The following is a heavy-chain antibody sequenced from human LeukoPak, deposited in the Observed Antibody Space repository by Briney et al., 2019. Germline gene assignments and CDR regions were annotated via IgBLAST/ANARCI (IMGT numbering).Heavy chain of an antibody. CDR2: ISSNGGST. Sequence: GGSLRLSCAASGFTFSSYAMRWVRQAPGKGLEYVSAISSNGGSTYYADSVKGRFTISRDSSKNTLYLQMGSLGAEDMAVYYCARSSMVRGVIILDYWGQGTLVTVSS. CDR1: GFTFSSYA. V-gene: IGHV3-64*02. D-gene: IGHD3-10*01. CDR3: ARSSMVRGVIILDY. J-gene: IGHJ4*02.